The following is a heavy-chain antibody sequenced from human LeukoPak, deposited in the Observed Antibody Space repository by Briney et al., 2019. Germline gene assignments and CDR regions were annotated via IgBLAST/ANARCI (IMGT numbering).Heavy chain of an antibody. Sequence: HTGGSLRLSCAASGFTFSTYNLNSVRQAPGEGLEWISYITTSSTTIQYADSVKGRFTISRDNAKNSLYLQMNSLRAEDTAVYYCARDHDFAFDYWGQGTLVTVSS. CDR2: ITTSSTTI. V-gene: IGHV3-48*01. J-gene: IGHJ4*02. CDR3: ARDHDFAFDY. CDR1: GFTFSTYN. D-gene: IGHD1-1*01.